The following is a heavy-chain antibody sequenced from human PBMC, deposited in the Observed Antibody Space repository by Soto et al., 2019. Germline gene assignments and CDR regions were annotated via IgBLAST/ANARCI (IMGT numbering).Heavy chain of an antibody. CDR3: ASRRRNRSSLHG. CDR2: IKYSGTT. J-gene: IGHJ6*01. D-gene: IGHD6-6*01. Sequence: SETLSLPCTVSGGSITNYYWPCNRQTPGKGLEWIASIKYSGTTFYNPSLKSRVTLSVDTSKNQFALKLSSVTAAETAVYFCASRRRNRSSLHG. V-gene: IGHV4-39*01. CDR1: GGSITNYY.